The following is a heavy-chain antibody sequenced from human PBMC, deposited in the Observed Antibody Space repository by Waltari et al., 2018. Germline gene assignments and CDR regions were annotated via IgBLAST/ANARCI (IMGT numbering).Heavy chain of an antibody. Sequence: QVQLVQSGAEVERPGASVRVSCKACGYTFTHYYVHWLRQAPGRGFEWLGIIDPDGGGTTYAPKFRDRLSLTRDTSTSVLYMALDNLNSDDSAIYFCARGRGTLGQLLVTYWGQGTQVLVSS. D-gene: IGHD6-13*01. CDR2: IDPDGGGT. CDR3: ARGRGTLGQLLVTY. V-gene: IGHV1-46*01. J-gene: IGHJ4*02. CDR1: GYTFTHYY.